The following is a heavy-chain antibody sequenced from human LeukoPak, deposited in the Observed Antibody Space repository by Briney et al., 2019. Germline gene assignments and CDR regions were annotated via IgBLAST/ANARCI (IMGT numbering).Heavy chain of an antibody. J-gene: IGHJ4*02. CDR1: GFTVSTNS. CDR3: VRRAGAYSHPYDY. D-gene: IGHD4/OR15-4a*01. V-gene: IGHV3-53*01. CDR2: IYSDNT. Sequence: WGSLRLSCAASGFTVSTNSMSWVRQAPGKGLEWVSFIYSDNTHYSDSVKGRFTISRDNSKNTLYLQMNSLRAEDTAVYYCVRRAGAYSHPYDYWGQGTLVTVSS.